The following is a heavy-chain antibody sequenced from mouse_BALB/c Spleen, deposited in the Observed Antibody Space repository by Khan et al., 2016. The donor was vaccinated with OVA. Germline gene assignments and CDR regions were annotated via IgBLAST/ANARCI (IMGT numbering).Heavy chain of an antibody. CDR2: IYPGTNST. J-gene: IGHJ2*01. Sequence: QVRLQQSGPVLVKPGASVKMSCKASGYTFSDYIINWVRQRTGQGLEWIGQIYPGTNSTYYNEKFKGKATLTADKSSNTAYMQLRSLTSEDSAVYFCARSGYGSLAYWGQGTTLTVSS. CDR1: GYTFSDYI. CDR3: ARSGYGSLAY. D-gene: IGHD1-1*01. V-gene: IGHV1-77*01.